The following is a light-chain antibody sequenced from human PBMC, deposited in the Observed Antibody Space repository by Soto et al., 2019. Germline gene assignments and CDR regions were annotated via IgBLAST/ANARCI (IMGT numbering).Light chain of an antibody. CDR1: QSIGNS. J-gene: IGKJ4*01. V-gene: IGKV3-11*01. CDR3: RQRYNWPLT. CDR2: DAF. Sequence: TVLTQSPAILSLSPGERATLSCKASQSIGNSLGWFQQKPGQAPRLLIDDAFNRATGIPARFTGSGSGSDFTLTIISLEPEDFGVYYCRQRYNWPLTFGGGTKVDIK.